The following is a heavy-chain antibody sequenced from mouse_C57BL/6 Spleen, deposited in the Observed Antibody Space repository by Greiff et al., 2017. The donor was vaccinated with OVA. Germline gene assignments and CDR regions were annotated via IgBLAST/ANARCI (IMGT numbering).Heavy chain of an antibody. CDR2: IRSNSSNYAT. D-gene: IGHD2-5*01. J-gene: IGHJ4*01. Sequence: EVKLVESGGGLVQPKGSLKLSCAASGFTFNTYAMHWVRQAPGKGLEWVARIRSNSSNYATYYADSVKDRFTISRDDSQSMLYLQMNNLKTEDTAMYYCVIASYYYSNDYAMDYWGQGTSVTVSS. V-gene: IGHV10-3*01. CDR1: GFTFNTYA. CDR3: VIASYYYSNDYAMDY.